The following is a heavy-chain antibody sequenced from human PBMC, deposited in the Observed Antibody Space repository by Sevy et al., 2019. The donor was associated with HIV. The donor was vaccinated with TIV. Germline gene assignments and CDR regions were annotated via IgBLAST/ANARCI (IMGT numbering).Heavy chain of an antibody. J-gene: IGHJ4*02. D-gene: IGHD5-12*01. Sequence: GGSLRLSCAASGFTFSSYAMSWVRQAPGKGLEWVSAISGRGGSTYYADSVKGRFTISRDNSKNTLYRQMNSLRAEDTAVYYCAKDGEMATIATDYWGQGTLVTVSS. CDR2: ISGRGGST. V-gene: IGHV3-23*01. CDR3: AKDGEMATIATDY. CDR1: GFTFSSYA.